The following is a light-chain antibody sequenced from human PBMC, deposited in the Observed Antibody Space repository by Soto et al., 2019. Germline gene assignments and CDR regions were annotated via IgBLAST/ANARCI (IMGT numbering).Light chain of an antibody. J-gene: IGKJ5*01. Sequence: DIQMTQSPSTLSASVGDRVTITCRASQSVTTWLAWYQQKPGQAPRLLIYKASNLETGLPSRFSGSGSGTEFTLTISSLQSDDFATYYCQQYSTYPLTFGQGTRLEIK. CDR2: KAS. V-gene: IGKV1-5*03. CDR3: QQYSTYPLT. CDR1: QSVTTW.